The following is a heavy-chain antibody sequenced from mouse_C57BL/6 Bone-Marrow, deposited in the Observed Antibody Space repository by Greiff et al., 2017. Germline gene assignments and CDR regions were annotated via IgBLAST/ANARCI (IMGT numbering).Heavy chain of an antibody. CDR3: VRWRAYYYGLAY. Sequence: QVQLQQPGAELVKPGASVKLSCKASGYTFTSYWMHWVKQRPGQGLEWIGMIHPNSGSTNYNEKFKSKATLTVAKSSSTAYRQLSSLTSEDSAGDYCVRWRAYYYGLAYWGQGTTLTVSA. V-gene: IGHV1-64*01. J-gene: IGHJ2*01. CDR2: IHPNSGST. CDR1: GYTFTSYW. D-gene: IGHD1-1*01.